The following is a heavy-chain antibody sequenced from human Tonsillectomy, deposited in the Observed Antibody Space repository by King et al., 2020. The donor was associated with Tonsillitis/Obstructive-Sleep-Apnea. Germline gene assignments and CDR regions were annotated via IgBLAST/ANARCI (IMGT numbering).Heavy chain of an antibody. CDR3: TRGGGYCSSTSCYIDY. CDR2: TRSKAYGGTT. Sequence: VQLVESGGGLVQPGRFLRLSCTASGFTFGDYAMSWVRQAPGKGLEWVGFTRSKAYGGTTEYAASVKGRFTISRDDSKSIAYLQMNSLKTEDTAVYYCTRGGGYCSSTSCYIDYWGQGTLVTVSS. D-gene: IGHD2-2*01. J-gene: IGHJ4*02. V-gene: IGHV3-49*04. CDR1: GFTFGDYA.